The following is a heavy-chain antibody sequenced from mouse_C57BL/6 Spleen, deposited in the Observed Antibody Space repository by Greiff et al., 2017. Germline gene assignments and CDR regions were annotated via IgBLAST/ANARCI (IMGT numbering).Heavy chain of an antibody. D-gene: IGHD1-1*01. CDR3: AKDYCISLHY. Sequence: VQLQQSGAELVKPGASVKISCKASGYAFSSHWMNWVKPRPGKGLEWIGKFYPGDGDTNYNGKFKGKATLTADKSSSTSYMQLSSLTSEYSAFYFCAKDYCISLHYWGQGTTRTVSS. V-gene: IGHV1-80*01. CDR1: GYAFSSHW. CDR2: FYPGDGDT. J-gene: IGHJ2*01.